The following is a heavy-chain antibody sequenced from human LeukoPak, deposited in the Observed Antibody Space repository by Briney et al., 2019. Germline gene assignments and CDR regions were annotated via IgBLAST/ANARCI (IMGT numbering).Heavy chain of an antibody. V-gene: IGHV3-30*02. CDR3: AKDRGDYPPYFDH. D-gene: IGHD2-21*02. CDR1: GFTFKAYA. Sequence: GGSLRLSCAASGFTFKAYAIHWVRQAPGKGQEWVAFIRKDGNDEKYADSVKGRFTISRDNSKNMVYLQMNNLQTEDTSIYYCAKDRGDYPPYFDHWGQGTLVTVSS. CDR2: IRKDGNDE. J-gene: IGHJ4*02.